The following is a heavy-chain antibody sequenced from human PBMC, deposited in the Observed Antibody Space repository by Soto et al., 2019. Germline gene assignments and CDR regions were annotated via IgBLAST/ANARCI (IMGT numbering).Heavy chain of an antibody. CDR1: GFTFGDYT. Sequence: SLRLSCTLSGFTFGDYTMTWVRQAPGKGLEWVGFIRSKAHGGTTEYAASVKGRFTISRDDSKSIAYLQVDSLKTEDTAVYYCARDTHEIFGVVVHYYGMDVWGHGTTVTVSS. CDR2: IRSKAHGGTT. D-gene: IGHD3-3*01. V-gene: IGHV3-49*04. CDR3: ARDTHEIFGVVVHYYGMDV. J-gene: IGHJ6*02.